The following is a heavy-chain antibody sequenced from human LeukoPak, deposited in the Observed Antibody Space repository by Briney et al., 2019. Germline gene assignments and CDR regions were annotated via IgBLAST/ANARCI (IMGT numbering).Heavy chain of an antibody. CDR1: GFTFTTYW. Sequence: QAGGSLRLSCAASGFTFTTYWMHWVRQTPGKGLVWVSHIKSDGSITSYADSVKGRFTISRDNAKNTLYLQMNSLRAEDTAVYYCARDDVDMANAVWGQGTTVTVSS. CDR2: IKSDGSIT. D-gene: IGHD5-12*01. V-gene: IGHV3-74*01. J-gene: IGHJ6*02. CDR3: ARDDVDMANAV.